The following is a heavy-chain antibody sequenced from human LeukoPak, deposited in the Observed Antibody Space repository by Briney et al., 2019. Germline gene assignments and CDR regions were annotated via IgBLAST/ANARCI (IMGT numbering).Heavy chain of an antibody. Sequence: AESLSLTCIVSGFSIISYSYHWGRLRQPQGMGLEWSVSSYYSGSTYYNPSRSSRVTISVETSKIKFSLKRSSVTAADTAVYYSARQDGSYDVWSGYYPPLAFDIWGQGTMVTVSS. J-gene: IGHJ3*02. CDR2: SYYSGST. CDR1: GFSIISYSYH. V-gene: IGHV4-39*01. CDR3: ARQDGSYDVWSGYYPPLAFDI. D-gene: IGHD3-3*01.